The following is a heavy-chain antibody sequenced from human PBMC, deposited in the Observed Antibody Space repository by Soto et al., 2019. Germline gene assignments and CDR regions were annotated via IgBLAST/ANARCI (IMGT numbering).Heavy chain of an antibody. J-gene: IGHJ6*02. D-gene: IGHD4-17*01. V-gene: IGHV4-38-2*01. CDR2: IYHSGSS. CDR1: GYSISSGYY. Sequence: PSETLSLTCAVSGYSISSGYYWGWIRQPPGKGLEWIGNIYHSGSSYYNPSLKSRVTISVDTSKNQFSLKLSSVTAADTAVYYCARAFHGDYAAYYYGMDVWGQGTTVTVSS. CDR3: ARAFHGDYAAYYYGMDV.